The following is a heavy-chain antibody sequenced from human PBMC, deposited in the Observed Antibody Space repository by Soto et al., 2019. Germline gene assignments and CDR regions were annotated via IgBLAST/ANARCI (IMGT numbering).Heavy chain of an antibody. J-gene: IGHJ4*02. V-gene: IGHV3-33*01. D-gene: IGHD6-13*01. CDR1: GFTFSSYG. CDR3: ERRTRIAAAGTVDY. CDR2: IWYDGSNK. Sequence: GGSLRLSCAASGFTFSSYGMHWVRQAPGKGLEWVAVIWYDGSNKYYADSVKGRFTISRDNSKNTLYLQMNSLRAEDTAVYYCERRTRIAAAGTVDYWGQGTLVTVSS.